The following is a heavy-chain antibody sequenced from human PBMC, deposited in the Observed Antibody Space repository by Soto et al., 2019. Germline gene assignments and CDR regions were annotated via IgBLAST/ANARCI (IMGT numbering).Heavy chain of an antibody. D-gene: IGHD5-18*01. CDR2: ISASGLST. J-gene: IGHJ6*02. CDR1: GFTFSSYV. Sequence: VQLLESGGGLVQPGGSLRLSCAASGFTFSSYVMSWVRQAPGKGLEWVSAISASGLSTYYADSVKGRFTISRDNSKNSLYLQMNSLRTEDTALYYCAKDTATYYYGMDVWGQGTTVTVSS. V-gene: IGHV3-23*01. CDR3: AKDTATYYYGMDV.